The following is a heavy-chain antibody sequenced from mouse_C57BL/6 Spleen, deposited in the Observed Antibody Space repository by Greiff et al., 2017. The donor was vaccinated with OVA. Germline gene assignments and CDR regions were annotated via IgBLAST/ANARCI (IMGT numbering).Heavy chain of an antibody. J-gene: IGHJ2*01. V-gene: IGHV5-16*01. CDR1: GFTFSDYY. CDR3: ARNYDYLYYFDY. CDR2: INYDGSST. Sequence: DVKLVESEGGLVQPGSSMKLSCTASGFTFSDYYMAWVRQVPEKGLEWVANINYDGSSTYYLDSLKSRFIISRDNAKNILYLQMSSLKSEDTAAYYGARNYDYLYYFDYWGQGTTLTVSS. D-gene: IGHD2-4*01.